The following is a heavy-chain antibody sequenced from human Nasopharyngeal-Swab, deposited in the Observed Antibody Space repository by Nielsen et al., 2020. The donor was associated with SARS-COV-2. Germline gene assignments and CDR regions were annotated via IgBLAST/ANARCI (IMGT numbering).Heavy chain of an antibody. D-gene: IGHD3-10*01. CDR1: GFTFSSYS. J-gene: IGHJ6*02. CDR2: ISSSSSYI. V-gene: IGHV3-21*04. CDR3: AKDPGGPYYYYGMDV. Sequence: GGSLRLSCAASGFTFSSYSMNWVRQAPGKGLEWVSSISSSSSYIYYADSVKGRFTVSRDNAKNSLYLQMNSLRAEDTAVYYCAKDPGGPYYYYGMDVWGQGTTVTVSS.